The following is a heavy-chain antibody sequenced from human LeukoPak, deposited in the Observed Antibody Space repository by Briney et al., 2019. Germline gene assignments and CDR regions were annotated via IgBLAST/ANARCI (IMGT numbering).Heavy chain of an antibody. J-gene: IGHJ3*02. CDR1: GFTVNSFY. Sequence: GGSLRLSCAASGFTVNSFYMTWVRQAPGKGLEWVSVIYSGNNAYYADSVKGRFTISRDNSKSTLYLQMNSLRAEDTAVYYCARDLTPGALDIWGRGTMVTVSS. V-gene: IGHV3-53*01. CDR3: ARDLTPGALDI. CDR2: IYSGNNA. D-gene: IGHD3-9*01.